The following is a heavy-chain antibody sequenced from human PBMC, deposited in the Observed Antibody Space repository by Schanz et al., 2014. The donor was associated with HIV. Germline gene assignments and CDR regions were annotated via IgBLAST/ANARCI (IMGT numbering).Heavy chain of an antibody. J-gene: IGHJ6*02. CDR3: AKDVTTVRTYGMDV. D-gene: IGHD4-4*01. CDR1: GFTFDDYA. Sequence: EVQLVESGGGLVQPGRSLRLSCAASGFTFDDYAMHWVRQAPGKGLEWVSGISWNSGSIGYADSVKGRFTISRDNAKNSLYLQMNSLRAEDTAVYYCAKDVTTVRTYGMDVWGRGTTVTVS. V-gene: IGHV3-9*01. CDR2: ISWNSGSI.